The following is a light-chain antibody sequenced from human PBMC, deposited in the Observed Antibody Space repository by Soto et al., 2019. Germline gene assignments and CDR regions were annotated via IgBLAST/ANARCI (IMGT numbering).Light chain of an antibody. Sequence: QSVLTQPPSASATPGQRVTISCSGSSSNIGSNIVNWYQHLPGTAPKLLIYTDYQRPAGVPDRFSGSKSDTSASLAISGLQSEDEADYYCAAWDDSLNAYLFGGGTNLTVL. CDR1: SSNIGSNI. CDR3: AAWDDSLNAYL. V-gene: IGLV1-44*01. J-gene: IGLJ3*02. CDR2: TDY.